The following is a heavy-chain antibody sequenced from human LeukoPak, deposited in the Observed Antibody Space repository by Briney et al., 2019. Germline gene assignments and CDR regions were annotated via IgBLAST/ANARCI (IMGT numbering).Heavy chain of an antibody. CDR3: ARGSAVQTFFDY. J-gene: IGHJ4*02. V-gene: IGHV3-21*01. D-gene: IGHD1-1*01. Sequence: GGSLRLSCAASGFTFSSYAMSWVRQAPGKGLEWVSSISSSSSYIYYADSVKGRFTISRDNAKNSLYLQMNSLRAEDTAVYYCARGSAVQTFFDYWGQGTLVIVSS. CDR2: ISSSSSYI. CDR1: GFTFSSYA.